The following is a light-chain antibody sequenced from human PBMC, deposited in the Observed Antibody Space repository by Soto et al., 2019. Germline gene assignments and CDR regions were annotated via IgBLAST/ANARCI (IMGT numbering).Light chain of an antibody. Sequence: DIVMTQSPDSLAVSLGERATINCKSSQSVLSSSNSENYLAWYQQKPGQPPKLLIYWASTRESGVPDRFSGSGSGTDFTLTISNVQAEDVAVYSCQQYYSSPYSFGGGTTVDI. J-gene: IGKJ4*01. CDR2: WAS. V-gene: IGKV4-1*01. CDR1: QSVLSSSNSENY. CDR3: QQYYSSPYS.